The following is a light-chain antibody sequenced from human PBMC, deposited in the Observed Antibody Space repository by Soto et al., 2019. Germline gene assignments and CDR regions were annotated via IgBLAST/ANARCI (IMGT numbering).Light chain of an antibody. CDR3: QQLNSYPLYT. CDR1: QGISTY. J-gene: IGKJ2*01. CDR2: AAS. Sequence: DIQLTQSPSFLSASVGDRVTITCRASQGISTYLAWYQQKPGKAPKLLIYAASTLQSGVPSRFSGSGSGADFTLTISSLQPEDCATYSCQQLNSYPLYTFGQGTKLEIK. V-gene: IGKV1-9*01.